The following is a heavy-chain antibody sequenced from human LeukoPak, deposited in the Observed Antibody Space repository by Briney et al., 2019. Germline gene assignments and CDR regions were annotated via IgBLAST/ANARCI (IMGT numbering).Heavy chain of an antibody. V-gene: IGHV3-48*03. Sequence: PGGSLRLSCAASGFTFSSYEMNWVRQAPGKGLEWVSYISSSGSTIYYADSVKGRFTISRDNAKNSLYLQMNSLRAEDTAVYYCAREGRSSGWYYFDYWGQGTLVTVSS. J-gene: IGHJ4*02. CDR1: GFTFSSYE. CDR3: AREGRSSGWYYFDY. CDR2: ISSSGSTI. D-gene: IGHD6-19*01.